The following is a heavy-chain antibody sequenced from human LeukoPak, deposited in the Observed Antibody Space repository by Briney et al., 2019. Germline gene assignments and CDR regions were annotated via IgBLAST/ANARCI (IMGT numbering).Heavy chain of an antibody. Sequence: SGGSLRLSCAASGFTFDDYAMHWVRQAPGKGLEWVAGISWNSGSIGYADSVKGRFTISRDNAKNSLYLQMNSLRAEDTALYYCAKDLGYSSSWNYFDYWGQGTLVTVSS. CDR2: ISWNSGSI. CDR1: GFTFDDYA. D-gene: IGHD6-13*01. V-gene: IGHV3-9*01. J-gene: IGHJ4*02. CDR3: AKDLGYSSSWNYFDY.